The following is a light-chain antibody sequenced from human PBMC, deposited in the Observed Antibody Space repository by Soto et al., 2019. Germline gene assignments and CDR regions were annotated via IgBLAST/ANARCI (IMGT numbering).Light chain of an antibody. V-gene: IGKV3-15*01. CDR2: GAS. CDR1: QSVSSN. CDR3: QQYNNWPPLT. J-gene: IGKJ4*01. Sequence: EIVMTQSPATLSVSPGERATLFCRASQSVSSNLAWHQQKPGQAPRLLVYGASTRATGIPARFSGSGSGTEFTLTIGSLQSEDFAVYYCQQYNNWPPLTFGGGTKVEIK.